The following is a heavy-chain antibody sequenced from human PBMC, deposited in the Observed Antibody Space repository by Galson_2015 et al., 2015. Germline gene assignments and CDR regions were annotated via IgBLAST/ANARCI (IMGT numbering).Heavy chain of an antibody. D-gene: IGHD3-10*02. J-gene: IGHJ6*02. CDR3: ARGHLGFCRAGFCDTEYFYVMDV. CDR1: GFTFSTFA. CDR2: ISGGGQTT. Sequence: SLRLSCATSGFTFSTFAMGWVRQAQGKGLEWVSAISGGGQTTFYRDSVKGRFTISRDNSKKTMFLQMNSLRPDHTAVYYCARGHLGFCRAGFCDTEYFYVMDVWGQGTTVTVS. V-gene: IGHV3-23*01.